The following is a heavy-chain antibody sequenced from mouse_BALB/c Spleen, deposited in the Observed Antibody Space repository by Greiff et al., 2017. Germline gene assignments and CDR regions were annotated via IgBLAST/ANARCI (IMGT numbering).Heavy chain of an antibody. Sequence: VKLMESGPGLVAPSQSLSITCTVSGFSLTSYGVHWVRQPPGKGLEWLGVIWAGGSTNYNSALMSRLSISKDNSKSQVFLKMNSLQTDDTAMYYCANTATFAYWGQGTLVTVSA. D-gene: IGHD1-2*01. V-gene: IGHV2-9*02. J-gene: IGHJ3*01. CDR3: ANTATFAY. CDR2: IWAGGST. CDR1: GFSLTSYG.